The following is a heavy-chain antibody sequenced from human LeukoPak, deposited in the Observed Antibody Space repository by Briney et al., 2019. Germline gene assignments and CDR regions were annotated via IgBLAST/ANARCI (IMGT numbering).Heavy chain of an antibody. V-gene: IGHV5-10-1*01. J-gene: IGHJ5*02. CDR2: IDPTDSYA. D-gene: IGHD3-10*01. Sequence: RGESLKISCKGSGYSFTSYWISWVRQMPGKGLEWMGRIDPTDSYADYSPSFQGHVTISADKSISTAYLQWSSLRASDTAIYYCERPGYASGCSGSWGQGTLVTVSS. CDR1: GYSFTSYW. CDR3: ERPGYASGCSGS.